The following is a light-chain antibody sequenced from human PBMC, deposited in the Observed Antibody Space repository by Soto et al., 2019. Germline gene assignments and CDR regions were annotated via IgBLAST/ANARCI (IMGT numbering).Light chain of an antibody. V-gene: IGLV2-14*01. Sequence: QSVLTQPASLSGSPGQSITISCTGTSSDVGGYNYVSWYQQHPGKAPKLMIYDVSNRPSGVSNRFSGSKSGNTAPLTISGLQAEDEADYYCSSYTSSSTLFGTGTKVTVL. J-gene: IGLJ1*01. CDR1: SSDVGGYNY. CDR2: DVS. CDR3: SSYTSSSTL.